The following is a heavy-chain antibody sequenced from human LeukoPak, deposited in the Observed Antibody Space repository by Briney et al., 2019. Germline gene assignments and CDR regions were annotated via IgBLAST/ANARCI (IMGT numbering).Heavy chain of an antibody. D-gene: IGHD3-22*01. V-gene: IGHV3-23*01. J-gene: IGHJ3*02. CDR2: ISGSGGST. CDR1: GFTFSSYA. CDR3: ARGHYYDSSGYSGDDAFDI. Sequence: GGSLRLSCAASGFTFSSYAMSWVRQAPGKGLEWVSAISGSGGSTYYADSVKGRFTISRDNSKNTLYLQMNSLRAEDTAVYYCARGHYYDSSGYSGDDAFDIWGQGTMVTVSS.